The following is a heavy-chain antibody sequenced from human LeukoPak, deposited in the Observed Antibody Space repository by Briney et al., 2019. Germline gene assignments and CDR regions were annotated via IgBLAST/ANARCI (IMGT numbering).Heavy chain of an antibody. V-gene: IGHV3-21*06. CDR2: ISGNSDYI. CDR1: GFIFNTYS. Sequence: GGSLRLSCAASGFIFNTYSMNWVRQAPGKGLEWVSSISGNSDYIFYADSEKGRFTISRDNDKNLVSLQMNSLRADDTAVYYCAREPLRGGWFDPWGQGAQVTVSS. CDR3: AREPLRGGWFDP. D-gene: IGHD1-14*01. J-gene: IGHJ5*02.